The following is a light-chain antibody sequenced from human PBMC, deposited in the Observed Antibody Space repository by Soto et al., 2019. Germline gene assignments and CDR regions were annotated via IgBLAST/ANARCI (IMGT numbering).Light chain of an antibody. CDR3: PRYNSGST. V-gene: IGKV1-5*03. J-gene: IGKJ5*01. CDR1: QIISSW. CDR2: KAS. Sequence: RASQIISSWLAWYQQKPGKAPKLLIYKASSLESGVPSRFSGSRSGTELALTISSPQPADFATYDCPRYNSGSTIGQGTRLEIK.